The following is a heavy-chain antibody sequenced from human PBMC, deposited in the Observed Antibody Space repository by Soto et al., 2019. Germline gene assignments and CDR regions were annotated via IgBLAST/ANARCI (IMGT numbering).Heavy chain of an antibody. CDR2: IYYSGST. V-gene: IGHV4-61*01. Sequence: XATLSLTCTVSGGSFSSGSYYWSWIRQPPGKGLEWIGYIYYSGSTNYNPSLKSRVTISVDTSKNQFSLKLSSVTAADTAVYYCARRVAVNSGSYYAGFFDYWGQGTLVTVSS. D-gene: IGHD1-26*01. CDR1: GGSFSSGSYY. J-gene: IGHJ4*02. CDR3: ARRVAVNSGSYYAGFFDY.